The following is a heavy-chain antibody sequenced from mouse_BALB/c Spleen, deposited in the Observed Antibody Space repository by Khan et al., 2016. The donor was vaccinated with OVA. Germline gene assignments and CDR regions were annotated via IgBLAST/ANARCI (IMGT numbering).Heavy chain of an antibody. Sequence: VKLLESGAELVKPGASVKLSCKASGYTLTRYYMYWVKQRPGQGLEWIGGINPGNGGTNLNEKFKNKATLTVDKSSTTVYMQLSSLTSEDSAAYYCTRNYGYDYFDYWGQGTTLTVSS. CDR2: INPGNGGT. D-gene: IGHD1-2*01. V-gene: IGHV1S81*02. CDR3: TRNYGYDYFDY. CDR1: GYTLTRYY. J-gene: IGHJ2*01.